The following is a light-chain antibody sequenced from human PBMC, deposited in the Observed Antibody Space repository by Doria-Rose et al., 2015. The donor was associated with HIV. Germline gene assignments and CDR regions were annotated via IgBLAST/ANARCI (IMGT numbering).Light chain of an antibody. CDR3: QQYNNWPPLT. V-gene: IGKV3-15*01. CDR1: QSVSNN. CDR2: GAS. Sequence: ATLSVSPGERATLSCRASQSVSNNLAWYQQKPGQAPRLLIYGASTRATGVPARFTGSGSGTQFSLTISSLQSEDFALYYCQQYNNWPPLTFGGGTKVEIK. J-gene: IGKJ4*01.